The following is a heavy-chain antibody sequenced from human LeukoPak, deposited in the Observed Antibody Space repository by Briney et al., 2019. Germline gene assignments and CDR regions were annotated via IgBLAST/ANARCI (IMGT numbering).Heavy chain of an antibody. CDR2: INPNSGGT. V-gene: IGHV1-2*02. J-gene: IGHJ4*02. CDR1: GYTFTGYY. CDR3: ASRSGLRLGELALY. Sequence: ASVKVSCKASGYTFTGYYMHWLRQAPGQGLEWMGWINPNSGGTNYAQKFQGRVTMTRDTSISTAYMELSRLRSDDTAVYYCASRSGLRLGELALYWGQGTLVTVSS. D-gene: IGHD3-16*02.